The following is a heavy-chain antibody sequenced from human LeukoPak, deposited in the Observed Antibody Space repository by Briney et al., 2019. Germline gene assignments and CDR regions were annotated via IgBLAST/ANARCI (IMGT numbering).Heavy chain of an antibody. CDR2: IIPIFGTA. J-gene: IGHJ5*02. V-gene: IGHV1-69*05. Sequence: RASVTVSCKASGGTFSSYAISWVRQAPGQGLEWMGGIIPIFGTANYAQKFQGRVTITTDESTSTAYMELSSLRSEDTAVYYCARDNYAGANWFDPWGQGTLVTVSS. CDR3: ARDNYAGANWFDP. CDR1: GGTFSSYA. D-gene: IGHD1-7*01.